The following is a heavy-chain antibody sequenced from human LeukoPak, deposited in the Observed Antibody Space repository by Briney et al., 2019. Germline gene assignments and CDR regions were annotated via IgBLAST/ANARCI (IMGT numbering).Heavy chain of an antibody. Sequence: GGSLRLSCAASGFTFSNYAMTWVRQAPGKGLEWVSGISGSGGSTYYADSVKGRFTISRDNSKNTLYLQMNSLRAEDTAVYYCAKEGSYQLLKPFDYWGQGTLVTVSS. D-gene: IGHD2-2*01. CDR1: GFTFSNYA. V-gene: IGHV3-23*01. CDR2: ISGSGGST. J-gene: IGHJ4*02. CDR3: AKEGSYQLLKPFDY.